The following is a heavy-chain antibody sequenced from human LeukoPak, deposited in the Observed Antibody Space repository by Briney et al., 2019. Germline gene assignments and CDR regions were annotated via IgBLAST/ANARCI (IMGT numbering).Heavy chain of an antibody. CDR2: IVVGSGNT. CDR3: AAVRSSYYYYGMDV. Sequence: KISCKASGFTFTSSTMQWVRQARGQRLEWIGWIVVGSGNTHYAQKFQERVTITRDMATSTAYMELSSLRSEDTAVYYCAAVRSSYYYYGMDVWGQGTTVTVSS. J-gene: IGHJ6*02. V-gene: IGHV1-58*02. D-gene: IGHD6-6*01. CDR1: GFTFTSST.